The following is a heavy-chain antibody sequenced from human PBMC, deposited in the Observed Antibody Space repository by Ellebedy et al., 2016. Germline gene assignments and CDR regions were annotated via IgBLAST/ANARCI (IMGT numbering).Heavy chain of an antibody. V-gene: IGHV2-26*01. CDR2: IFSNDEK. J-gene: IGHJ4*02. CDR3: AHIRYSHGEYYFDY. D-gene: IGHD3-10*01. Sequence: SGPTLVKPTETLTLTCTVSGFSLSNARMGVSWIRQPPGKALEWLAHIFSNDEKSYSTSLKSRLTISKDTSKSQVVLTMTNMDPVDTATYYCAHIRYSHGEYYFDYWGQGTLVTVSS. CDR1: GFSLSNARMG.